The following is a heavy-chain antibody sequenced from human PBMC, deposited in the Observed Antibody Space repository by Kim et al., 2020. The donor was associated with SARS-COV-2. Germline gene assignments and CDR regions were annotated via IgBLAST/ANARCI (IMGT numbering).Heavy chain of an antibody. CDR1: GFTFSSYW. V-gene: IGHV3-74*01. CDR3: ARGGVLLWFGELSWAFDY. CDR2: INSDGSST. D-gene: IGHD3-10*01. Sequence: GGSLRLSCAASGFTFSSYWMHWVRQAPGKGLVWVSRINSDGSSTSYADSVKGRFTISRDNAKNTLYLQMNSLRAEDTAVYYCARGGVLLWFGELSWAFDYWGQGTLVTVSS. J-gene: IGHJ4*02.